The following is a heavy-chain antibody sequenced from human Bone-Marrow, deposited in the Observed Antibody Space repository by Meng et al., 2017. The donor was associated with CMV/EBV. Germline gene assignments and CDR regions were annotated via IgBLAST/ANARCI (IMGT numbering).Heavy chain of an antibody. J-gene: IGHJ6*02. CDR1: GYTFNRYG. D-gene: IGHD3-3*01. V-gene: IGHV1-18*01. CDR3: ARDSRRSSGREWFDFWSGMDV. Sequence: ASVKVSCKASGYTFNRYGFSWVRQAPGQGLEWMGWISAYYGNTNYAQKLQGRVTMTTDTSTSTAYMELRSLRSDDTAVYYCARDSRRSSGREWFDFWSGMDVWGRGTTVTVSS. CDR2: ISAYYGNT.